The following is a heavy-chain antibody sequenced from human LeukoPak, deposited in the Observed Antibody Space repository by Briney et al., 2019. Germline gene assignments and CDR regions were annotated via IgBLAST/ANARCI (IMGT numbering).Heavy chain of an antibody. CDR1: GGSISSYY. D-gene: IGHD6-13*01. J-gene: IGHJ4*02. V-gene: IGHV4-59*01. Sequence: SETLSLTCTVSGGSISSYYWSWIRQPPGKGLEWIGYIYYSGSTNYNPSLKSRVTISVDTCKNQFSLKLNSVTAADTAVYYCARGVYIAAAQYGYWGQGTLVTVSS. CDR2: IYYSGST. CDR3: ARGVYIAAAQYGY.